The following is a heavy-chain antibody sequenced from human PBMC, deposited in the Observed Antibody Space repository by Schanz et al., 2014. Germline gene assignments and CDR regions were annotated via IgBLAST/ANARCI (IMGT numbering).Heavy chain of an antibody. CDR1: GFTFTTYA. Sequence: VQLVDSGGGLVKPGGSLRLSCAASGFTFTTYAMTWVRQAPGKGLEWVSNISPTGSSTYYADSVKGRFTISRDNSKNTLYLQMNSLKTEDTAVYYCVRLDVHDYWGQGTLVTVSS. V-gene: IGHV3-23*04. CDR2: ISPTGSST. D-gene: IGHD3-16*01. J-gene: IGHJ4*02. CDR3: VRLDVHDY.